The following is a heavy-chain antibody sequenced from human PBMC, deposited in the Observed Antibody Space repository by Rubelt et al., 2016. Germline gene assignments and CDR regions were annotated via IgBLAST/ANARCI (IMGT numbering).Heavy chain of an antibody. CDR2: ISSSSSTI. V-gene: IGHV3-48*01. J-gene: IGHJ5*02. CDR1: GFTFSSYA. Sequence: GGSLRLPCAASGFTFSSYAMSWVRQAPGKGLEWVSYISSSSSTIYYADSVKGRFTISRDNSKNTLYLQMNSLRAEDTAVYYCARDHSAAGEYSWFDPWGQGTLVTVSS. D-gene: IGHD6-13*01. CDR3: ARDHSAAGEYSWFDP.